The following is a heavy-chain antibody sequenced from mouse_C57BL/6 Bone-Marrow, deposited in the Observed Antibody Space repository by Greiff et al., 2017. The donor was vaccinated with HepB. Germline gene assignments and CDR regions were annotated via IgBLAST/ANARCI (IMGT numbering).Heavy chain of an antibody. CDR3: ARGGSRFDY. V-gene: IGHV3-6*01. CDR2: ISYDGSN. CDR1: GYSITSGYY. D-gene: IGHD1-1*01. J-gene: IGHJ2*01. Sequence: EVQRVESGPGLVKPSQSLSLTCSVTGYSITSGYYWNWIRQFPGNKLEWMGYISYDGSNNYNPSLKNRISITRDTSKNQFFLKLNSVTTEDTATYYCARGGSRFDYWGQGTTLTVSS.